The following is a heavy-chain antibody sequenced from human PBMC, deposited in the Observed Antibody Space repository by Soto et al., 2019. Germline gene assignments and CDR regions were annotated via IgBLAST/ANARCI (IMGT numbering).Heavy chain of an antibody. Sequence: GASVKVSCKASGYTFTSYDINWVRQATGQGLEWMGWMNPNSGNTGYAQKFQGRVTMTRNTSISTAYMELSSLRSEDTAVYYCARARASNWNDLDYWGQGTLVTVSS. CDR3: ARARASNWNDLDY. V-gene: IGHV1-8*01. CDR1: GYTFTSYD. CDR2: MNPNSGNT. D-gene: IGHD1-1*01. J-gene: IGHJ4*02.